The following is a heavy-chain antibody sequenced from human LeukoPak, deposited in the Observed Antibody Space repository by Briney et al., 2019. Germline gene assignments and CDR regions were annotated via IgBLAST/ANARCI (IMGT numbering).Heavy chain of an antibody. D-gene: IGHD3-22*01. J-gene: IGHJ6*02. V-gene: IGHV3-21*04. Sequence: GGSLRLSCAASGFTFSSYSMNWVRQAPGKGLEWVSSISSSSSYIYYADSVKGRFTISRDNSKNTLYLQMNSLRAEDTAVYYCAKAGFGITMIVVVMDVWGQGTTVTVSS. CDR3: AKAGFGITMIVVVMDV. CDR2: ISSSSSYI. CDR1: GFTFSSYS.